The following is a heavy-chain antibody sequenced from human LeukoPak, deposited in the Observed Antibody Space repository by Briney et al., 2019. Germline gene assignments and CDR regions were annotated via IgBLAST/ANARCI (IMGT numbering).Heavy chain of an antibody. D-gene: IGHD2/OR15-2a*01. CDR3: ARESANIGMDV. CDR1: GYTFTGYY. J-gene: IGHJ6*02. Sequence: ASVKVSFKASGYTFTGYYMHWVRQAPGQGLEWMGWINPNSGGTNYAQKFQGRVTMTRDTSISTAYMELSRLKSDDTAVYYCARESANIGMDVWGQGTTVIVFS. CDR2: INPNSGGT. V-gene: IGHV1-2*02.